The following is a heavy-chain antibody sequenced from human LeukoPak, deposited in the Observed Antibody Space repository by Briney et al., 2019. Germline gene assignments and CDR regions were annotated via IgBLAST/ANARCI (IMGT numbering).Heavy chain of an antibody. J-gene: IGHJ3*01. CDR2: IRSKAYGGTT. Sequence: GGSLRLSCTASGFTFCDYAMSWVRQAPGKGLEWVGFIRSKAYGGTTEYAASVKGRFTISRDDSKSIAYLQMNSLKTEDTAVYYCTRLSHYYDTTWGQGTMVSVSS. CDR3: TRLSHYYDTT. D-gene: IGHD3-22*01. V-gene: IGHV3-49*04. CDR1: GFTFCDYA.